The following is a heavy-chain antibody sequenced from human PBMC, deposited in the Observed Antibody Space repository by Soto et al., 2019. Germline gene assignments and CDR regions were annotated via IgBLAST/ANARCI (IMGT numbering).Heavy chain of an antibody. D-gene: IGHD2-8*02. CDR2: ISYDGTNK. CDR3: AKVGVVYDTRYGMDV. Sequence: QVQLVESGGGVVQPGRSLRLSCAASGFTFSSYGMHWVRQAPGKGLEWVAVISYDGTNKYYADSVRGRFTVSRDNSKNTLYLQMNSLTAEDTAVYYCAKVGVVYDTRYGMDVWGQGTTVTVSS. V-gene: IGHV3-30*18. CDR1: GFTFSSYG. J-gene: IGHJ6*02.